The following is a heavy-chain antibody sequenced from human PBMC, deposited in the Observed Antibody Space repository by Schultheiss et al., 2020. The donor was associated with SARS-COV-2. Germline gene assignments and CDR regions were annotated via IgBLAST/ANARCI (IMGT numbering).Heavy chain of an antibody. V-gene: IGHV4-4*07. CDR1: GGSISSYY. CDR2: IYTSGST. J-gene: IGHJ5*02. CDR3: ARVKQLVART. Sequence: SQTLSLTCTVSGGSISSYYWSWIRQPSGKGLEWIGSIYTSGSTNYNPSLKSRVTMSVDTSKNQFSLKLSSVTAADTAVYYCARVKQLVARTWGQGILVTVSS. D-gene: IGHD6-6*01.